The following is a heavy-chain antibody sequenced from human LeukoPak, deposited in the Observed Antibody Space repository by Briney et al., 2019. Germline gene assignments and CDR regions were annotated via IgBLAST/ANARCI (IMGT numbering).Heavy chain of an antibody. CDR2: IHYSGST. Sequence: SETLSLTCTVSGGSISNYYWSWIRQPPGKGLEWIGYIHYSGSTNDNPSLKSRVTISVDTPKNQFSLKLSPVTAAVTAVYYCARGLRASEYLRQGDWDYWSQGTLVTVSS. V-gene: IGHV4-59*01. J-gene: IGHJ4*02. CDR3: ARGLRASEYLRQGDWDY. CDR1: GGSISNYY. D-gene: IGHD3-16*01.